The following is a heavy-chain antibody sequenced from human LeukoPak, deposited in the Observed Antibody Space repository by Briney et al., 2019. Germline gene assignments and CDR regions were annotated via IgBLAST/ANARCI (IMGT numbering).Heavy chain of an antibody. D-gene: IGHD4-17*01. CDR1: GGSISSGGYY. J-gene: IGHJ4*02. CDR3: ARVDGDYDPRTIDY. CDR2: INHSGST. V-gene: IGHV4-39*07. Sequence: SETLSLTCTVSGGSISSGGYYWSWIRQPPGTGLEWIGEINHSGSTNYNPSLKSRVTISVDTSKNQFSLKLSSVTAADTAVYYCARVDGDYDPRTIDYWGQGTLVTVSS.